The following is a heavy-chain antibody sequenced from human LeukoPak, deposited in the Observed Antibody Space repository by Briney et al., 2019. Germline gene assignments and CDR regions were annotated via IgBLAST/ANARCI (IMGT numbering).Heavy chain of an antibody. V-gene: IGHV3-72*01. J-gene: IGHJ4*02. CDR1: GFTFSDHY. CDR2: IRNKANSYTT. Sequence: GGSLRLSCAASGFTFSDHYMDWVRQAPGKGLEWVARIRNKANSYTTEYAASVKGRFTISRDESENSLYLQMNSLRTEDTAVYFRARVDKNYDFDYWGQGTLVTVSS. CDR3: ARVDKNYDFDY. D-gene: IGHD5-12*01.